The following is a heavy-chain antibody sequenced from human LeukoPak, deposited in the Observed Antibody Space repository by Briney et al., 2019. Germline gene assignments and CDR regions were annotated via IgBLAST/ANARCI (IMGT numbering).Heavy chain of an antibody. CDR2: ISSNGGST. CDR3: ARGGDLISPRYYYYGMDV. V-gene: IGHV3-64*01. CDR1: GFTFSSCA. D-gene: IGHD3-16*01. Sequence: GGSLRLSCAASGFTFSSCAMHWVRQAPGKGLEYVSAISSNGGSTYYANSVKGRFTISRDNSKNTLYLQMGSLRAEDMAVYYCARGGDLISPRYYYYGMDVWGQGTTVTVSS. J-gene: IGHJ6*02.